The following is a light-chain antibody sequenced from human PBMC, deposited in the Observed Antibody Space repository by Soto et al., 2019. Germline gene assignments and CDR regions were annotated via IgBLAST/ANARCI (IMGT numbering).Light chain of an antibody. J-gene: IGKJ4*01. CDR1: QSVSSSY. V-gene: IGKV3-20*01. Sequence: EIVLTQSPGTLSLSPGEGATLSCRASQSVSSSYLAWYQQKLGQAPRLLIYGASSRATGIPDRFSGSGSGTDFTLTISRLEPEDFAVYYCQQYGSSPLTFGGGTKVEIK. CDR3: QQYGSSPLT. CDR2: GAS.